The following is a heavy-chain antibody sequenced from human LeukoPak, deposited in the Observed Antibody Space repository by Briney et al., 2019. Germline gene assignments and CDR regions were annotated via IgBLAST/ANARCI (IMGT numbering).Heavy chain of an antibody. D-gene: IGHD1-7*01. J-gene: IGHJ5*02. V-gene: IGHV1-46*01. Sequence: ASAKVSCKASGYTFTRDYIHWVRQVFGQGLEWMGIINPSGGSATYAQKFQGRVTMTREMSTSTVYMELSSLKSEDTAVYYCARGTIEGFDPWGQGTLVTVSS. CDR2: INPSGGSA. CDR3: ARGTIEGFDP. CDR1: GYTFTRDY.